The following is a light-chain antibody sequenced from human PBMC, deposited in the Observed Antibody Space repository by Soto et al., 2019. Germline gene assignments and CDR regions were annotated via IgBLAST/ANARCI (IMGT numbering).Light chain of an antibody. Sequence: EIVLTQSPGTLSLSPGERATLSCRASQSVSSSYLAWYQQKPGQAPRLLIYGASIRATGIPDRFSGSGSGTDFTLTISRLEPEDFAVYYCQQDGSSPSTFGQGTKLEIK. CDR3: QQDGSSPST. CDR2: GAS. CDR1: QSVSSSY. J-gene: IGKJ2*01. V-gene: IGKV3-20*01.